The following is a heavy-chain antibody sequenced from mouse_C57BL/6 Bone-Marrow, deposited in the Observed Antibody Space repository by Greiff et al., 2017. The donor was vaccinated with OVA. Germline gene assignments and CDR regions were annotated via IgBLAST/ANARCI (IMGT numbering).Heavy chain of an antibody. J-gene: IGHJ2*01. Sequence: EVHLVESGGGLVKPGGSLKLSCAASGFTFSSYAMSWVRQTPDKRLEWVATISDGGSYTYYPDNVKGRFTISRDNAKNNLYLQMSHLKSEDTAMYYCARDRGGYWGQGTTLTVSS. V-gene: IGHV5-4*01. D-gene: IGHD3-3*01. CDR2: ISDGGSYT. CDR1: GFTFSSYA. CDR3: ARDRGGY.